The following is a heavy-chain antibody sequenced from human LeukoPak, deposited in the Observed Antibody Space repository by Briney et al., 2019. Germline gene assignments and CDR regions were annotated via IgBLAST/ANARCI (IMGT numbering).Heavy chain of an antibody. D-gene: IGHD2-15*01. CDR2: ISGSGGST. J-gene: IGHJ4*02. CDR3: AKDLRYCSGGSCYRALDY. Sequence: GGSLRLPRAASGFTFSSYAMSWVRQAPGKGLEWVSAISGSGGSTYYADSVKGRFTISRDNSKNTLYLQMNSLRAEDTAVYYCAKDLRYCSGGSCYRALDYWGQGTLVTVSS. CDR1: GFTFSSYA. V-gene: IGHV3-23*01.